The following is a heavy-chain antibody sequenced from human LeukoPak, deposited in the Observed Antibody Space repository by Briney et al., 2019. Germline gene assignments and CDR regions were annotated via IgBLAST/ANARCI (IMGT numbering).Heavy chain of an antibody. D-gene: IGHD2-2*01. J-gene: IGHJ4*02. V-gene: IGHV3-21*01. CDR3: ARDKIQEYQLLSPFDY. Sequence: GGSLRLSCAASGFTSSSYSMNWVRQAPGKGLEWVSSISSSSSYIYYADSVKGRFTISRDNAKNSLYLQMNSLRAEDTAVYYCARDKIQEYQLLSPFDYWGQGTLVTVSS. CDR2: ISSSSSYI. CDR1: GFTSSSYS.